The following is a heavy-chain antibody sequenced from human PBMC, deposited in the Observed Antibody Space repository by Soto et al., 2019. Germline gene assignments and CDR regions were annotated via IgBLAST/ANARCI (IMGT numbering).Heavy chain of an antibody. CDR1: GYTFTDYY. V-gene: IGHV1-2*04. CDR2: INPNNGGT. CDR3: ARGSPTTTPFDY. J-gene: IGHJ4*02. D-gene: IGHD1-1*01. Sequence: ASVKVCCKAAGYTFTDYYMHWGRQAPGQGLEWMGWINPNNGGTSYAQKFEGWVTMTRDTSISTAYMEVRRLTSDDTAVYYCARGSPTTTPFDYWGQGTLVTVSS.